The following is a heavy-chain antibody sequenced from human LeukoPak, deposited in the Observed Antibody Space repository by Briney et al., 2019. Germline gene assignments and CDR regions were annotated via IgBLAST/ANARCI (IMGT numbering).Heavy chain of an antibody. CDR1: GGSFSGCY. CDR3: ASPGSVGWFDP. D-gene: IGHD2-2*01. CDR2: INHSGST. V-gene: IGHV4-34*01. Sequence: SETLSLTCAVYGGSFSGCYWSWIRQPPGKGQEWIGEINHSGSTNYNPSLKSRVTISVDTSKNQFSLKLSSVTAADTAVYYCASPGSVGWFDPWGQGTLVTVSS. J-gene: IGHJ5*02.